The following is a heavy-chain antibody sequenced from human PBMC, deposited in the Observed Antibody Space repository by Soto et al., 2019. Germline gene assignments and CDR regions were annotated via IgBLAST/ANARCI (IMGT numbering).Heavy chain of an antibody. CDR2: IYYSGST. Sequence: PSEPLSHTCPVSDGSVSSGSYYWRWIRQPPGKGLEWIGYIYYSGSTNYNPSLKSRVTISVDTSKNQFSLKLSSVTAADTAVYYCATARRPEWLVYSSGWFFDYWGQGTLVTVSA. J-gene: IGHJ4*02. V-gene: IGHV4-61*01. D-gene: IGHD6-19*01. CDR3: ATARRPEWLVYSSGWFFDY. CDR1: DGSVSSGSYY.